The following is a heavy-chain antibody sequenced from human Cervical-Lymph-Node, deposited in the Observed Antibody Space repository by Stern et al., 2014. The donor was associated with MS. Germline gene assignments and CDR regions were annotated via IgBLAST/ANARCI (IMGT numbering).Heavy chain of an antibody. V-gene: IGHV4-39*01. CDR3: VRRPYELGFDL. CDR2: IFYRGTT. Sequence: QVQLQESGPGLVKPSETLSLTCTVSGGSISSSNYYWGWIRQPPGKGLEWIGNIFYRGTTFYNPSLKSRVTLSVDTSKDQFSLRLTSLTAADTAVYYCVRRPYELGFDLWGRGTLVTVSS. CDR1: GGSISSSNYY. J-gene: IGHJ2*01. D-gene: IGHD7-27*01.